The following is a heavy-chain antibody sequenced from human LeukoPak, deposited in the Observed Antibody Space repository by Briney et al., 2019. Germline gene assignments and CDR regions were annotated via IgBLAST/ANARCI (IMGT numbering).Heavy chain of an antibody. CDR2: ISYDGIDK. Sequence: GGSLRLSCAASGFTFSHYAVHWVRQVAGKGLEWVAGISYDGIDKYYPNSVEGRFIISRDNSKNTLFLQMENLRVDDTAVYYCAKEVGTVMDWANDAFDFWGQGTMVTVSS. CDR3: AKEVGTVMDWANDAFDF. J-gene: IGHJ3*01. CDR1: GFTFSHYA. D-gene: IGHD5-12*01. V-gene: IGHV3-30*04.